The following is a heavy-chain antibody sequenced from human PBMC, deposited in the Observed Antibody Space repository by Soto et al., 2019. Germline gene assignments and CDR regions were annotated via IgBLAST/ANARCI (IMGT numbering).Heavy chain of an antibody. CDR1: GFTFSSYE. J-gene: IGHJ6*02. Sequence: EVQLVEAGGCLVQPGGSLRLSCAAAGFTFSSYEMNWVRQAPGKGMEWVSYISSSGSTIYYADSVKGRFTISRDNAKNSLYLQMNSLRAEDTAVYYCATAFTIFGVVTKKNLYYGMDVWGQGTTVTVSS. CDR2: ISSSGSTI. D-gene: IGHD3-3*01. V-gene: IGHV3-48*03. CDR3: ATAFTIFGVVTKKNLYYGMDV.